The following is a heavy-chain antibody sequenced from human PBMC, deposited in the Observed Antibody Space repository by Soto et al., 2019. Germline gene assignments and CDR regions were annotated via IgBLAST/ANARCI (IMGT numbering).Heavy chain of an antibody. D-gene: IGHD6-13*01. CDR3: ARYSNNWVKKEGMDV. V-gene: IGHV4-4*07. J-gene: IGHJ6*02. CDR1: VDSITTYY. CDR2: IDTSGNT. Sequence: SGTLSLTCSGSVDSITTYYWSWIRQPVGKGLEWIGRIDTSGNTNYNPSLKSRVTMSVDTSKKQFSLKLTSVTAADTAVDYCARYSNNWVKKEGMDVWGQGSTV.